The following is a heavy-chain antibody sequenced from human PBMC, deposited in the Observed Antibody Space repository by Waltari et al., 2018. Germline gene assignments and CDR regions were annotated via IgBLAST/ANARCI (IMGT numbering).Heavy chain of an antibody. CDR1: GVTVSTYW. CDR2: INPRGNVI. D-gene: IGHD3-10*01. CDR3: IKDAYGPNDY. V-gene: IGHV3-74*01. Sequence: EVQLVESGGCLVLPVGSLRPSCAVSGVTVSTYWIHWVRQDPGKGLVWVSRINPRGNVINYADSVKGRFTISRDIAKNTLHLQMSSLRAEDTAIYYCIKDAYGPNDYWGQGALVTVSS. J-gene: IGHJ4*02.